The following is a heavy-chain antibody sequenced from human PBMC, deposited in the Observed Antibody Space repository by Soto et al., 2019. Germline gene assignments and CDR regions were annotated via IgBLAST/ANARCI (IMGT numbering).Heavy chain of an antibody. J-gene: IGHJ6*02. CDR1: GFTFSTYG. Sequence: GGSLRLSCAASGFTFSTYGMHWVRQIPGKGLQWVAIIWYDGSIKYYADSVKGRFTISRDNSKNTLFLQMNSLRDEDTAVYYCARIDCTGNNCNHYYHYGMDVWGQGTTVTVS. D-gene: IGHD2-8*02. CDR3: ARIDCTGNNCNHYYHYGMDV. CDR2: IWYDGSIK. V-gene: IGHV3-33*01.